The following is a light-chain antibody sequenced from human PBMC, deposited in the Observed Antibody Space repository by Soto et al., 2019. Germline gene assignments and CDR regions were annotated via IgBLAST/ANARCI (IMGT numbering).Light chain of an antibody. CDR2: YVS. V-gene: IGLV2-11*01. CDR1: SSDVGDYHH. Sequence: QPLLTQARSVCGSPGQSVTISCTGTSSDVGDYHHVCWYQQHPGKARILLIYYVSKRPSGVPDRFSGSKSGNTASLTISGLQPEDEADYYCCSYAGSYTHVFGTGTKVTVL. J-gene: IGLJ1*01. CDR3: CSYAGSYTHV.